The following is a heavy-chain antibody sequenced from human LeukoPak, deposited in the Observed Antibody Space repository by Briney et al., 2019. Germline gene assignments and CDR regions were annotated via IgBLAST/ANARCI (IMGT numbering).Heavy chain of an antibody. Sequence: GGSLRLSCAASGFTVSSNYMTWVRQAPGKGLEWVSDIFSDRSDKFYADSVRGRFTISRDDSKNTLYLQISSLRVEDTALYYCARDNADRNMGNAFDYWGQGTLVTVSS. CDR2: IFSDRSDK. CDR3: ARDNADRNMGNAFDY. D-gene: IGHD1-26*01. CDR1: GFTVSSNY. V-gene: IGHV3-30*03. J-gene: IGHJ4*02.